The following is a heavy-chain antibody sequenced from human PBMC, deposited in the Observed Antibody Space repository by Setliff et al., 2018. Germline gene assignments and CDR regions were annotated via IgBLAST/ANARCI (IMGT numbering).Heavy chain of an antibody. CDR3: ARGDPAPRPTNKDAFEI. CDR1: GFTFGDFA. Sequence: HLGGSLRFSCAASGFTFGDFAMTWVRQAPGKGLEWVSYISTSGGTIYYADSVKGRFTISRDNAKNSLFLQMISLRAEDTAVYYCARGDPAPRPTNKDAFEIWGEGTMVTVSS. CDR2: ISTSGGTI. D-gene: IGHD3-16*01. V-gene: IGHV3-48*03. J-gene: IGHJ3*02.